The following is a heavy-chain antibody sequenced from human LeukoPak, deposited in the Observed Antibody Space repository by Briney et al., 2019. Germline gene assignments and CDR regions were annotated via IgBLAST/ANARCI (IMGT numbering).Heavy chain of an antibody. CDR3: PKIICPLSPYYFDY. D-gene: IGHD2-2*01. Sequence: GGSLRLSCAASGFTFSAYGMSWVRQVPGKGLEWVSEISHSGDKTNYADSVRGRFTISRDNSKNTLYLQMNSLRAEDTAIYYCPKIICPLSPYYFDYWGQGTLVTVSS. CDR1: GFTFSAYG. CDR2: ISHSGDKT. V-gene: IGHV3-23*01. J-gene: IGHJ4*02.